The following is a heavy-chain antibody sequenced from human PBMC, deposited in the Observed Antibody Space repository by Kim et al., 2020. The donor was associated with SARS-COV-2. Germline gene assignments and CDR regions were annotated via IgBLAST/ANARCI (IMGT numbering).Heavy chain of an antibody. Sequence: KYYADSVKGRFTISMDNSKNTLYLEMNSLRTEDTAVYYCAKAEYQMYLFDYWGQGTLVTVSS. J-gene: IGHJ4*02. V-gene: IGHV3-30*02. D-gene: IGHD2-2*01. CDR2: K. CDR3: AKAEYQMYLFDY.